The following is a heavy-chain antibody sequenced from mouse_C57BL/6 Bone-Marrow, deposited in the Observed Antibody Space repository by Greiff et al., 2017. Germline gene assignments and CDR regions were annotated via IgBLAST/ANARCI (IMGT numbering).Heavy chain of an antibody. V-gene: IGHV1-62-2*01. CDR2: FYPGSGSI. Sequence: QVQLQQSGAELVKPGASVKLSCKASGYTFTEYTIHWVKLRSGRGLERIGWFYPGSGSIKYNEKFKDKATLPADTSSGRVYMGCSRLTSEDSAVYFCARHEGYGYVFAYWGQGALVTVSA. D-gene: IGHD2-2*01. CDR1: GYTFTEYT. J-gene: IGHJ3*01. CDR3: ARHEGYGYVFAY.